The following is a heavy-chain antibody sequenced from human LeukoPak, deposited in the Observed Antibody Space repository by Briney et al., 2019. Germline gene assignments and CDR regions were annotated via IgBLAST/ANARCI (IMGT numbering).Heavy chain of an antibody. V-gene: IGHV1-18*01. J-gene: IGHJ4*02. CDR3: ARVGGYYDSSGYFDY. D-gene: IGHD3-22*01. Sequence: ASVKVSCKASGYTFTRYGISWVRQAPGQGLEWMGWISAYNGNTNYAQKLQGRVTMTTDTSTSTAYMELRSLRSDDTAVYYCARVGGYYDSSGYFDYWGQGTLVTVSS. CDR1: GYTFTRYG. CDR2: ISAYNGNT.